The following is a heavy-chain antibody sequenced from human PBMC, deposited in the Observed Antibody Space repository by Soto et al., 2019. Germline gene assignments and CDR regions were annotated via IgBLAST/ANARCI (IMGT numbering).Heavy chain of an antibody. V-gene: IGHV2-5*01. Sequence: QITLKESGPTLVKPTQTLTLTCTFSGFSLSTSGVGVGWIRQPPGKALEWLALIYWNDDKRYSPSLKSRLTITKDTSKNHVVLTMTNMDPVDTAPYYCAHRGGIAVGPNWFDPWGQGTLVTVSS. CDR1: GFSLSTSGVG. D-gene: IGHD6-19*01. CDR2: IYWNDDK. CDR3: AHRGGIAVGPNWFDP. J-gene: IGHJ5*02.